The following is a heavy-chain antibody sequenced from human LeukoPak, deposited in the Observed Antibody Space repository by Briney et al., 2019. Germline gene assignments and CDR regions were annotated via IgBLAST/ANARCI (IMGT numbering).Heavy chain of an antibody. CDR3: ARRGYPVYYYYMDV. CDR2: ISADNGKT. D-gene: IGHD5-12*01. J-gene: IGHJ6*03. Sequence: ASVKVSCKTSGYTFTSYGISWVRQAPGQGLEWMGWISADNGKTNYAQKLQGRVTMTTDTSTTTAYMELRSLRSDDTAVYYCARRGYPVYYYYMDVWGKGITVTISS. V-gene: IGHV1-18*01. CDR1: GYTFTSYG.